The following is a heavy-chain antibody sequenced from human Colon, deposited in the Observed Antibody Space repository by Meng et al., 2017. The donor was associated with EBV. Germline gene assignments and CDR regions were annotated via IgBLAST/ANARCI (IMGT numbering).Heavy chain of an antibody. CDR2: IYYTGST. CDR3: ARNYYFDY. J-gene: IGHJ4*02. Sequence: VRLQVSGPGLVNPPQTLSLTCTVSGGSINSGDYYWSWIRQPPGKGLEWIGYIYYTGSTYYNPSLKSRVTISMDTSKNQFSLRLSSVTAADTAVYYCARNYYFDYWGQGTLVTVSS. CDR1: GGSINSGDYY. V-gene: IGHV4-30-4*01.